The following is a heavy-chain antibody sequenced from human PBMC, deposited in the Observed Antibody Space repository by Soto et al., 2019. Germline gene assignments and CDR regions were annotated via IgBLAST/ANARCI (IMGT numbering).Heavy chain of an antibody. Sequence: GGSLILSCAASGFTFSSYSMNWVRQAPGKGLEWVSYISSSSSTIYYADSVKGRFTISRDNAKNSLYLQMNSLRDEDTAVYYCARDSSPQVLLWFGESTEEDVWGQGTTVTVSS. J-gene: IGHJ6*02. CDR3: ARDSSPQVLLWFGESTEEDV. CDR2: ISSSSSTI. D-gene: IGHD3-10*01. V-gene: IGHV3-48*02. CDR1: GFTFSSYS.